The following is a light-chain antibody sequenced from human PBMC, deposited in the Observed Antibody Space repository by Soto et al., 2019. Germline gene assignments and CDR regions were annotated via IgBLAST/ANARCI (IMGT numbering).Light chain of an antibody. Sequence: QSALTQPASVSGSPGQYITISCTGASSDVGDYDYVSWYQQHPGKAPKLMIYDVSNRPLGISRRFSGSKSGNSASLTISGLQSEDEADYYCSSYSGRNNFYIFGSGTKLTVL. J-gene: IGLJ1*01. CDR1: SSDVGDYDY. V-gene: IGLV2-14*01. CDR3: SSYSGRNNFYI. CDR2: DVS.